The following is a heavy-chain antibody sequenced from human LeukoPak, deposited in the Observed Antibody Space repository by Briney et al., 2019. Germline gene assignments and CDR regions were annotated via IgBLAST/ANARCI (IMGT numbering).Heavy chain of an antibody. CDR1: GFTFSSYA. CDR2: ISGSGGST. V-gene: IGHV3-23*01. D-gene: IGHD3/OR15-3a*01. CDR3: AKVLILGYSSPFDY. J-gene: IGHJ4*02. Sequence: GGSLRLSCAASGFTFSSYAMSWVRQAPGKGLEWVSTISGSGGSTYYADSVKGRFTISRDNSKNTLYLQLNSLRAEDTAVYYCAKVLILGYSSPFDYWGQGTLVTVSS.